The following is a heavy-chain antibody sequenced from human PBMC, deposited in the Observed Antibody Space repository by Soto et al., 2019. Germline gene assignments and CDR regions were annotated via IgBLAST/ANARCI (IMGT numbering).Heavy chain of an antibody. D-gene: IGHD3-16*01. CDR1: GFTFSSYG. J-gene: IGHJ6*02. Sequence: PGGSLRLSCAASGFTFSSYGMHWVRQAPGKGLEWVAVISYDGSNKYYADSVKGRFTISRDNSKNTLYLQMNSLRAEDTAVYYCAKNYVAYYYYYGMDVWGQGTTVTVSS. CDR2: ISYDGSNK. CDR3: AKNYVAYYYYYGMDV. V-gene: IGHV3-30*18.